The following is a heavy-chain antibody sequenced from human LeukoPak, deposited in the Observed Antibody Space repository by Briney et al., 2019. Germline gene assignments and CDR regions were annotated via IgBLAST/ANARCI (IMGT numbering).Heavy chain of an antibody. CDR2: ISSSSSTI. CDR3: ARDEVTGGNY. J-gene: IGHJ4*02. Sequence: GGSLRLSCAASGFTFSSYSMNWVRQAPGKGLEWVSYISSSSSTIYYADSVKGRFTISRDNAKNSLYLQMNSLRAEDTAVYYCARDEVTGGNYWGQGTLVTVSS. CDR1: GFTFSSYS. V-gene: IGHV3-48*01. D-gene: IGHD7-27*01.